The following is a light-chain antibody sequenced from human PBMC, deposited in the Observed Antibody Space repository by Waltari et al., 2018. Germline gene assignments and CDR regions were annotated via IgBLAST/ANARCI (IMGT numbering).Light chain of an antibody. CDR2: GTS. J-gene: IGKJ2*01. V-gene: IGKV3-15*01. Sequence: EVVMTQSPATLSVSPGERATLSCRASQSVSSNLAWYQQKPGQAPRLLIYGTSTRATGIPARFSGSGSGTEFSLTISSLQSEDFGVYYCQQYYNWPAFTFGQGTKLEIK. CDR3: QQYYNWPAFT. CDR1: QSVSSN.